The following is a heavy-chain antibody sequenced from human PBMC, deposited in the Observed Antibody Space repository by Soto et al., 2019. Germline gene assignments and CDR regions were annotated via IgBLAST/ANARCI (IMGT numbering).Heavy chain of an antibody. Sequence: PGGSLRLSCAASGFTFSSYEMNWVRQAQGKGLEWVSYISSSGSTIYYADSVKGRFTISRDNAKNSLYLQMNSLRAEDTAVYYCARDGAGTTPYYYYGMDVWGQGTTVTVSS. CDR1: GFTFSSYE. CDR2: ISSSGSTI. CDR3: ARDGAGTTPYYYYGMDV. V-gene: IGHV3-48*03. D-gene: IGHD1-7*01. J-gene: IGHJ6*02.